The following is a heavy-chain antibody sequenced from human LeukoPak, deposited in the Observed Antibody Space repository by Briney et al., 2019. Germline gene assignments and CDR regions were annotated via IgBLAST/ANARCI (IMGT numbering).Heavy chain of an antibody. Sequence: PSEXLSLTCAVYGGSFSGYYWSWIRQPPGKGLEWMGEINHSGTTNYNPSLKSRVTISVATSKHHFSLKLSSVTAADTAVYYCARGKQLVHRTPFGYWGQGTLVTASS. CDR1: GGSFSGYY. CDR3: ARGKQLVHRTPFGY. D-gene: IGHD6-6*01. CDR2: INHSGTT. V-gene: IGHV4-34*01. J-gene: IGHJ4*02.